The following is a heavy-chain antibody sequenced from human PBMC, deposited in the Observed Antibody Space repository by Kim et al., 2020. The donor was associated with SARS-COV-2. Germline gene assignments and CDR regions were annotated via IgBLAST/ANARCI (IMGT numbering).Heavy chain of an antibody. CDR3: ASHYYDSSGYYSPDY. CDR1: GGSISSSSYY. D-gene: IGHD3-22*01. Sequence: SETLSLTCTVSGGSISSSSYYWVWIRQPPGKGLDWIGNIYYSGSTYSNPSIKSRVTISVNKSKNQFYLKLSSVTAADAAVYYCASHYYDSSGYYSPDYWRQGTLVTVSS. J-gene: IGHJ4*02. CDR2: IYYSGST. V-gene: IGHV4-39*01.